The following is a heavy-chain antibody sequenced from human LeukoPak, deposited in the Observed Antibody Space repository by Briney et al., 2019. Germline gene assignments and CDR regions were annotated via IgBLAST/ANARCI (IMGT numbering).Heavy chain of an antibody. CDR3: ASALPDMDYYDSSGYHDAFDI. CDR1: GFTFSSYG. CDR2: IRYDGSNK. J-gene: IGHJ3*02. Sequence: PGGSLRLSCAASGFTFSSYGIHWVRQAPGKGLEWVAFIRYDGSNKYHADSVKGRFTISRDNSKNTLYLHMNSLRAEDTAVYYCASALPDMDYYDSSGYHDAFDIWGQGTMVTVSS. D-gene: IGHD3-22*01. V-gene: IGHV3-30*02.